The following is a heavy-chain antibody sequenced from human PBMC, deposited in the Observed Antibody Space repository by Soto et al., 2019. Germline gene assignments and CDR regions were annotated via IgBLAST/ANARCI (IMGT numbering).Heavy chain of an antibody. CDR2: IYYSGST. CDR3: AISDHYYYNSRVYWDS. V-gene: IGHV4-31*03. Sequence: SETLSLTCTVSGGSIGSGGYYWTWIRQHPGKGLEWIGYIYYSGSTYYNPALKSRVTISVDTSKNQFSLKLSSVTAADTAVYYCAISDHYYYNSRVYWDSWGQGTPVTVSS. CDR1: GGSIGSGGYY. J-gene: IGHJ4*02. D-gene: IGHD3-22*01.